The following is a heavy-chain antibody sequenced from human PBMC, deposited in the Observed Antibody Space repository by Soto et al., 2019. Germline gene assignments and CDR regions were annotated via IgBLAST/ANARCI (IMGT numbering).Heavy chain of an antibody. D-gene: IGHD2-15*01. J-gene: IGHJ4*02. CDR2: RYYSEST. V-gene: IGHV4-31*03. CDR3: ARTKCSGGSCYSWSLDY. CDR1: GGSITTGGYY. Sequence: SETLSLTCTVSGGSITTGGYYWSWIRQLPGKGLEWIGHRYYSESTYYNPSLKSRVSMPLDTSKNQFSLKLSFVTAADTAMYYCARTKCSGGSCYSWSLDYWGQGTPVTVSS.